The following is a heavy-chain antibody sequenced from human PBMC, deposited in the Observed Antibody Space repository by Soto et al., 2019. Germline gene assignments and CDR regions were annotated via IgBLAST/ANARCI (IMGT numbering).Heavy chain of an antibody. CDR3: GRITLKTSVDTFDF. Sequence: GGSLRLSCAASGFTFSTYALHWVRQAPGKGLEWVATVTSDGSNKYHADSVEGRFTISRDDSKNTLYLRLNSLRAGDTAVYYCGRITLKTSVDTFDFWGQGTMVTVSS. V-gene: IGHV3-30-3*01. CDR1: GFTFSTYA. J-gene: IGHJ3*01. CDR2: VTSDGSNK. D-gene: IGHD3-22*01.